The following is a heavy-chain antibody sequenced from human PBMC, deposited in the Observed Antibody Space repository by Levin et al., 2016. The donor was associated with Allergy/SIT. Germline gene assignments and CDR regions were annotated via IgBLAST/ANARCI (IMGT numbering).Heavy chain of an antibody. J-gene: IGHJ4*02. V-gene: IGHV5-51*01. CDR1: GYTFTNYW. D-gene: IGHD2-8*01. Sequence: GGSLRLSCQGFGYTFTNYWIGWVRQMPGKGLESDGGSSILVTLIPDTARPSKAQVTISADKSINTAYLQWSSLKASDTAMYYCTKWGHKVDSWGQGTLVTVSS. CDR2: SILVTLIP. CDR3: TKWGHKVDS.